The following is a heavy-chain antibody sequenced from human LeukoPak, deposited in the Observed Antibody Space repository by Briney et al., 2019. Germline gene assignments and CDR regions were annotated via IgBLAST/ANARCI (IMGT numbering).Heavy chain of an antibody. V-gene: IGHV3-74*01. Sequence: WGSLRLSCAASGFTFSSYWMHWVRQAPGKGLVWVSRINSDGSSTSYADSVKDRFTISRDNAKNTLYLQMNSLRAEDTAVYYCARGTTVVTPVFDYWGQGTLVTVSS. D-gene: IGHD4-23*01. J-gene: IGHJ4*02. CDR1: GFTFSSYW. CDR3: ARGTTVVTPVFDY. CDR2: INSDGSST.